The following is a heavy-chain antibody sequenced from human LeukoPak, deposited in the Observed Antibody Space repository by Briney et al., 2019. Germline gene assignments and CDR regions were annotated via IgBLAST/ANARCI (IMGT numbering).Heavy chain of an antibody. CDR2: MSAYNDNT. J-gene: IGHJ1*01. CDR3: ARDSWRGYDIVTGYPAGSEYFQH. CDR1: GYTFTSNG. Sequence: ASVKVSCKASGYTFTSNGISWVRQATGQGPEWMGWMSAYNDNTNYAQKLQGRVTMPTDTSTSTAYMELRSLRSDDTAVYYCARDSWRGYDIVTGYPAGSEYFQHWGQGTLVTVSS. V-gene: IGHV1-18*04. D-gene: IGHD3-9*01.